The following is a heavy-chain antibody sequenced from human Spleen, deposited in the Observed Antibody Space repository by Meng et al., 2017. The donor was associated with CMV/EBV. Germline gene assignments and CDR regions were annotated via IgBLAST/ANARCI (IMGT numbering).Heavy chain of an antibody. J-gene: IGHJ6*02. CDR2: IYTGGSAT. Sequence: GESLKISCAASGFTFSNYAMTWVRQAPGKGLEWVSVIYTGGSATYYADSMKGRFTISRDNSKNTLFLQMDSLGAEDTAVYYCAKIGSFTYYYYGMDVWGQGTTVTVSS. V-gene: IGHV3-23*03. D-gene: IGHD1-26*01. CDR3: AKIGSFTYYYYGMDV. CDR1: GFTFSNYA.